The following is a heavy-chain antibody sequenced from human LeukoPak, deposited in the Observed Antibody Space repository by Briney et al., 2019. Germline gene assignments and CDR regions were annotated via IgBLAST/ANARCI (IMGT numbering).Heavy chain of an antibody. J-gene: IGHJ4*02. V-gene: IGHV1-8*01. CDR3: ASNPPRTGDFNT. CDR2: MSPNNGNT. Sequence: ASVKVSCKTSGYTFTNYGINWVRQATGQGLEWLGWMSPNNGNTGYAQKVQGRVTMTRDTSINTAYMELSSLRSEDTAVYYCASNPPRTGDFNTWGQGALVTVSS. D-gene: IGHD7-27*01. CDR1: GYTFTNYG.